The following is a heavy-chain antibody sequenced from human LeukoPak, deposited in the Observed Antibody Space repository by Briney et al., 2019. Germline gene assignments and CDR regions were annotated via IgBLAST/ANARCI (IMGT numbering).Heavy chain of an antibody. CDR2: ISYDGSNK. Sequence: GGSLRLSCAASGFTFSSYAMHWVRQAPGKGLEWVAVISYDGSNKYYADSVKGRFTISRDNSKNTLYLQMSSLRAEDTAVYYCVYGMDVWGQGTTVTVSS. V-gene: IGHV3-30*14. CDR1: GFTFSSYA. CDR3: VYGMDV. J-gene: IGHJ6*02.